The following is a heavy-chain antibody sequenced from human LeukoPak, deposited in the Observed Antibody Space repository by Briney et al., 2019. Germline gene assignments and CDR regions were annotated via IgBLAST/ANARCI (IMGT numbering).Heavy chain of an antibody. CDR1: RFIFSSYA. CDR2: ISGGGETT. D-gene: IGHD3-22*01. J-gene: IGHJ4*02. Sequence: GGSLRLSCAASRFIFSSYAMGWVRQAPGEGLEWVSSISGGGETTYYADSVKGRFTISRDNSKNTLSLQMNSLRVEDTAVYYCAKDGDYYDSDAYSSFFDYWGQGTLVTVSS. CDR3: AKDGDYYDSDAYSSFFDY. V-gene: IGHV3-23*01.